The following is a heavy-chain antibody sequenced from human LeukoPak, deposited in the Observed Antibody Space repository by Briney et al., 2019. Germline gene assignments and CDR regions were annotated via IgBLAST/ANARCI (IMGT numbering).Heavy chain of an antibody. Sequence: EPLSLTCTVSGGSIRSTSYYWGWIRQPPGKGLEWIERNYYSGSTYYNPSLKSRVTISVDTSKNQFSLKLSSVTAADTAVYYCGRLFYDFWSGHYCYYMDVWGKGTTVSV. V-gene: IGHV4-39*01. CDR3: GRLFYDFWSGHYCYYMDV. D-gene: IGHD3-3*01. CDR1: GGSIRSTSYY. J-gene: IGHJ6*03. CDR2: NYYSGST.